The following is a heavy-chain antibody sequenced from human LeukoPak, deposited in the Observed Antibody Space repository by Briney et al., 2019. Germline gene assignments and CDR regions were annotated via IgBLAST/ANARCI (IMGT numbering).Heavy chain of an antibody. D-gene: IGHD4-23*01. V-gene: IGHV3-33*01. CDR2: IWHDGTNK. Sequence: GGSLRLSCSASGFTFSSHGMHWVRQAPGKGLEWVALIWHDGTNKYYADSVKGRFTISRDNSKNTLYLQMNSLRVEDTAVYYCARQTTVATDCWGQGTLVTVSS. J-gene: IGHJ4*02. CDR3: ARQTTVATDC. CDR1: GFTFSSHG.